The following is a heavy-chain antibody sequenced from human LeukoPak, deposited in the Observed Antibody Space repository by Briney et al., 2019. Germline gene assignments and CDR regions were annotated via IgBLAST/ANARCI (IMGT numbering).Heavy chain of an antibody. CDR1: GYTFTSYG. J-gene: IGHJ6*03. Sequence: ASVTVSCKASGYTFTSYGISWVRQAPGQGLEWMGWISAYNGNTNCAQKLQGRVTMTTDTSTGTAYMELRSLRSDDTAVYYCARWVEFGAGYYYYMDVWGKGTTVTVSS. CDR3: ARWVEFGAGYYYYMDV. V-gene: IGHV1-18*01. CDR2: ISAYNGNT. D-gene: IGHD3-10*01.